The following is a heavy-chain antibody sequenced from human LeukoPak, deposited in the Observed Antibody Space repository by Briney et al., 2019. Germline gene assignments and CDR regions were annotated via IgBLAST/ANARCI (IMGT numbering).Heavy chain of an antibody. Sequence: GGSLRLSCAASGFTFSSHDMHWVRQAPGKGLEWVAIISYDGGKKDYADSVKGRFTISRDNSKNTLYLQMNSLRAEDTAVYYCAKAWAARGYYYYMDVWGKGTTVTVSS. CDR3: AKAWAARGYYYYMDV. J-gene: IGHJ6*03. D-gene: IGHD6-6*01. V-gene: IGHV3-30*18. CDR2: ISYDGGKK. CDR1: GFTFSSHD.